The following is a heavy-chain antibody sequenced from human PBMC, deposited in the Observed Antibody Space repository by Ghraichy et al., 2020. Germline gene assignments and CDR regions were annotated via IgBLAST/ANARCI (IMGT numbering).Heavy chain of an antibody. CDR3: ARAKYYDSSGYYYYIFDY. D-gene: IGHD3-22*01. CDR1: GGSFSGYY. J-gene: IGHJ4*02. CDR2: INHSGST. V-gene: IGHV4-34*01. Sequence: SETLSLTCAVYGGSFSGYYWSWIRQPPGKGLEWIGEINHSGSTNYNPSLKSRVTISVDTSKNQFSLKLSFVTAADTAVYYCARAKYYDSSGYYYYIFDYWGQGTLVTVSS.